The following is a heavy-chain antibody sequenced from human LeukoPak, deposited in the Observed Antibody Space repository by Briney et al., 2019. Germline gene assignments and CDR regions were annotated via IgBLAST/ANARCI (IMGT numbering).Heavy chain of an antibody. CDR2: ISGYNGNT. CDR1: GYIFTSYG. CDR3: ARDPSSRWYLEYYGLDV. V-gene: IGHV1-18*01. D-gene: IGHD6-13*01. J-gene: IGHJ6*02. Sequence: ASVKVSCKTSGYIFTSYGISWVRQAPGQGLEWMGWISGYNGNTNYTQKLQGRVIMTIDTSTSTAYMELRSLRSDDTAVYYCARDPSSRWYLEYYGLDVWGQGTTVTVSS.